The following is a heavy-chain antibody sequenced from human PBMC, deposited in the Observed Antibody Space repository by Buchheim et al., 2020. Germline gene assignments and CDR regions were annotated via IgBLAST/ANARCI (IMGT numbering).Heavy chain of an antibody. D-gene: IGHD3-10*01. CDR2: IYTSGST. CDR3: ARAGDYYGSGSYYVNFDY. Sequence: QVQLQESGPGLVKPSQTLSLTCTVSGGSISSGSYYWSWIRQPAGKGLEWIGRIYTSGSTNYNPSLKSRVTISVDTSKNQFSLKLSSVTAADTAVYYCARAGDYYGSGSYYVNFDYWGQGTL. CDR1: GGSISSGSYY. J-gene: IGHJ4*02. V-gene: IGHV4-61*02.